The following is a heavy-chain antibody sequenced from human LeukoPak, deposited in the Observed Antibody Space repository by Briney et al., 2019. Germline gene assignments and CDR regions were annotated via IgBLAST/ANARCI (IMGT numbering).Heavy chain of an antibody. D-gene: IGHD6-6*01. V-gene: IGHV4-59*01. CDR1: GGSISSDY. J-gene: IGHJ4*02. CDR2: IHYSGNT. Sequence: KSSETLSLTCTVSGGSISSDYWSWIRQPPGKGLEWIGYIHYSGNTNYNPSLRSRVTMSLDTSKNHFSLTLSSVTAADTAVYYCAREGLYSSSSYFDFWGQGTLVTVSS. CDR3: AREGLYSSSSYFDF.